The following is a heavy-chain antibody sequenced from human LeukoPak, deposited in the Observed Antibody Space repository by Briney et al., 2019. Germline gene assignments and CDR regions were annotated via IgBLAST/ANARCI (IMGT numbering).Heavy chain of an antibody. Sequence: PGGSLRLSCAASGFTFNHYVMSWVRQAPGKGLEWVTTISGPGGSTYYADSVMGRFAISRDNSKNTLYLQMNSLRAEDTAMYYCAKDSVQYGSGSYYRISNWFDPWGQGTLVTVSS. CDR2: ISGPGGST. J-gene: IGHJ5*02. CDR1: GFTFNHYV. D-gene: IGHD3-10*01. V-gene: IGHV3-23*01. CDR3: AKDSVQYGSGSYYRISNWFDP.